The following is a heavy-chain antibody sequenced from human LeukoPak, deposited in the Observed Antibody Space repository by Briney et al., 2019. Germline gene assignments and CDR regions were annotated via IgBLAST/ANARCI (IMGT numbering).Heavy chain of an antibody. CDR2: ISGSGGST. Sequence: PGGSLRLSCAASGFTFSSYAMSWVRQAPGKGLEWVSAISGSGGSTYYPDSVKGRFTISRDNSKNTLYLQMNSLRAEDTAVYYCAKDRKYSGVYPNDAFDIWGQGTMVTVSS. J-gene: IGHJ3*02. V-gene: IGHV3-23*01. D-gene: IGHD1-26*01. CDR1: GFTFSSYA. CDR3: AKDRKYSGVYPNDAFDI.